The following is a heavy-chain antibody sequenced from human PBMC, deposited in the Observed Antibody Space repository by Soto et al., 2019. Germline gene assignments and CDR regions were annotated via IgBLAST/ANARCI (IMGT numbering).Heavy chain of an antibody. CDR1: GFTFSSYW. Sequence: LRLSCAASGFTFSSYWMSWVRQAPWKGLEWVANIKQDGSEKYYVDSVKGRFTISRDNAKNSLYLQMNSLRAEDTAVYYCARVSSSSWYVWWFDPWGQGTLVTVSS. J-gene: IGHJ5*02. CDR2: IKQDGSEK. V-gene: IGHV3-7*03. CDR3: ARVSSSSWYVWWFDP. D-gene: IGHD6-13*01.